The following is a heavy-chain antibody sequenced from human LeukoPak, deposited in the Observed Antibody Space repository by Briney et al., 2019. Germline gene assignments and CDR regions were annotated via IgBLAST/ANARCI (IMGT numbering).Heavy chain of an antibody. Sequence: GGSLRLSCAASGFTFVNYLMHWVRQAPGKGLVWVSHINPDGSTTTYADSVKGRFTISRDNAKNTLYLQMNSLRTEDTAVYYCYTSVGYWGQGTLVTVPS. CDR1: GFTFVNYL. CDR3: YTSVGY. J-gene: IGHJ4*02. CDR2: INPDGSTT. V-gene: IGHV3-74*01.